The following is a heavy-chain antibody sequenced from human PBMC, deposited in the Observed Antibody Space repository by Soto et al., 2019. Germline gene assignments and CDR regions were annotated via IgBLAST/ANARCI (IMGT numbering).Heavy chain of an antibody. CDR3: ARDGGYERLDY. V-gene: IGHV4-34*01. J-gene: IGHJ4*02. CDR1: GGSISSYY. Sequence: SETLSLTCTVSGGSISSYYWSWIRQPPGKGLEWIGEINHSGSTNYNPSLKSRVTISVDTSKNQFSLKLSSVTAADSAVYYCARDGGYERLDYWGQGTLVTVSS. D-gene: IGHD5-12*01. CDR2: INHSGST.